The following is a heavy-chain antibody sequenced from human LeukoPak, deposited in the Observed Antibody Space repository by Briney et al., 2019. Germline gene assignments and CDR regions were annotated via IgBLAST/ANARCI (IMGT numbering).Heavy chain of an antibody. CDR3: ARDQSDYGGSPFDY. J-gene: IGHJ4*02. CDR2: INPSGGTT. D-gene: IGHD4-23*01. Sequence: GASVKVSCKASGYTFTSYYMHWVRQAPGQGLEWMGIINPSGGTTRNAQKFQGRVTMTRDTSTSTVYMELNSLRSEDTAVYYCARDQSDYGGSPFDYWGQGTLVTVSS. CDR1: GYTFTSYY. V-gene: IGHV1-46*01.